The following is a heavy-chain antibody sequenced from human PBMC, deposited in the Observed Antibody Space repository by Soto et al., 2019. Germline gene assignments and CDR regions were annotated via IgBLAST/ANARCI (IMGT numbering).Heavy chain of an antibody. J-gene: IGHJ6*02. Sequence: SETLSLTCAVYGGSFSGYYWSWIRQPPGKGLEWMGEINHSGSTNYNPSLKSRVTISVDTSKNQFSLKLSSVTAADTAVYYCARGSITMVRGQVDYYYGMDVWGQGTTVTVSS. CDR3: ARGSITMVRGQVDYYYGMDV. D-gene: IGHD3-10*01. V-gene: IGHV4-34*01. CDR2: INHSGST. CDR1: GGSFSGYY.